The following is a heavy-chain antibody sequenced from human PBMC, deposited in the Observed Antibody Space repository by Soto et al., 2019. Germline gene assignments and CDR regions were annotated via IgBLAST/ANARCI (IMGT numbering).Heavy chain of an antibody. CDR2: ISGSGGST. CDR3: AKVRTGPIYYYYGMDV. D-gene: IGHD1-1*01. J-gene: IGHJ6*02. V-gene: IGHV3-23*01. CDR1: GFTFSSYA. Sequence: EVQLLESGGGLVQPGGSLRLSCAASGFTFSSYAMSWVRQAPGKGLEWVSAISGSGGSTYYADSVKGRFTISRDNSKNTLYLQMNSLRAEDTAVYYCAKVRTGPIYYYYGMDVWGQGTTVTVSS.